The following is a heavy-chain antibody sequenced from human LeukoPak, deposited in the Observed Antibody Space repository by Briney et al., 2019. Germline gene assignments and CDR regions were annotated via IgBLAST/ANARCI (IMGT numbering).Heavy chain of an antibody. V-gene: IGHV4-31*03. CDR3: ARGGITGAFDI. D-gene: IGHD1-20*01. CDR2: IYCSGST. Sequence: PSETLSLTCTVSGGSISSGGYYWSWIRQHPGKGLEWIGYIYCSGSTYYNPSLKSRVTISVDTSKNQFSLKLSSVTAADTAVYYCARGGITGAFDIWGQGTMVTVSS. J-gene: IGHJ3*02. CDR1: GGSISSGGYY.